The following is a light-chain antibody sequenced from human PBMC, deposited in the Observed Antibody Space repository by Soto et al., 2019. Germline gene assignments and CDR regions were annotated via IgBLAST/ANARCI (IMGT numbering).Light chain of an antibody. CDR1: QSVSSN. Sequence: EIVMTQSPATLSVSPGERATLSCRASQSVSSNLAWYQQKPGQAPRLLIYGASTRATGIPARFSGSGSGTEFTLTISSLQSEDFAVYYCQQENNWLSITFGQGTRLEIK. V-gene: IGKV3-15*01. CDR3: QQENNWLSIT. J-gene: IGKJ5*01. CDR2: GAS.